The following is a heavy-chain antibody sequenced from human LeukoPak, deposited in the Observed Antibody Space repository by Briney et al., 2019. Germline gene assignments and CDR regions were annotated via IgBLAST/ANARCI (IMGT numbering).Heavy chain of an antibody. V-gene: IGHV4-59*08. CDR1: GGSISSYY. CDR3: ARQDLDAFDI. Sequence: SETLSLTCSVSGGSISSYYWSWLRQPPGKGLEWIGYIYYSGSTNYNPSLKSRVTISVDTSKNQFSLKLSSVTAADTAVYYCARQDLDAFDIWGQGTMVTVSS. CDR2: IYYSGST. J-gene: IGHJ3*02.